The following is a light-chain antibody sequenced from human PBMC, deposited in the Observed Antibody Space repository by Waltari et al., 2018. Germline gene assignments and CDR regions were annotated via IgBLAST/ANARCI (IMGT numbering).Light chain of an antibody. CDR1: QGVSSY. CDR2: DAS. J-gene: IGKJ1*01. Sequence: EIVLTQSPATLSLSPGERATLSCRASQGVSSYLAWYQQKPGQAPRLLIYDASNRATGIPARFSGSGSGTDFTLTISSLEPEDFAAYYCQQRSNWLWTFGQGTKVEIK. CDR3: QQRSNWLWT. V-gene: IGKV3-11*01.